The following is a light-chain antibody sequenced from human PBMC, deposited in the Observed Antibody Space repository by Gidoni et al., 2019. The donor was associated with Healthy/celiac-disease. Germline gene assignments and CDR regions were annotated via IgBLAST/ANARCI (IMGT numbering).Light chain of an antibody. V-gene: IGKV3-15*01. CDR1: QSVSSN. CDR3: QQYNNWPLT. J-gene: IGKJ1*01. Sequence: EIVMTQSPAPLSVSPGKRATLSCRASQSVSSNLAWYQQKPGQAPRLLIYGASTRATGIPARFSGSGSGTEFTLTISSLQSEDFAVYYCQQYNNWPLTFGQGTKVEIK. CDR2: GAS.